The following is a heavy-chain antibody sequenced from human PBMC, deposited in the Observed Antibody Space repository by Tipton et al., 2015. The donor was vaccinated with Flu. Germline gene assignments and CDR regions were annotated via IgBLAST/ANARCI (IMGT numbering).Heavy chain of an antibody. CDR3: ARDPPSGRPDWGFPQGYMDV. J-gene: IGHJ6*03. CDR2: ISSSSSTI. CDR1: GFTFSSYS. Sequence: SLRLSCAASGFTFSSYSMNWVRQAPGKGLEWVSYISSSSSTIYYADSVKGRFTISRDNAKNSLYLQMNSLRAEDTAVYYCARDPPSGRPDWGFPQGYMDVWGKGTTVTVSS. V-gene: IGHV3-48*01. D-gene: IGHD7-27*01.